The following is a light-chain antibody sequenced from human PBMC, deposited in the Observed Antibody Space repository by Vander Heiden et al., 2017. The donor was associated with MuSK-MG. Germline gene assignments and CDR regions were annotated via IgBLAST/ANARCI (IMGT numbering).Light chain of an antibody. CDR1: QSISSY. Sequence: DIQMTQSPSSLSASVGDRVTITCRASQSISSYLNWYQQKPGKAPKLLIYAASRLQSGVPSRLSRTGSGTDFTLTISSLHPEHLTTYYCHWSDSTPPTFEPWAKLEIK. V-gene: IGKV1-39*01. J-gene: IGKJ2*01. CDR2: AAS. CDR3: HWSDSTPPT.